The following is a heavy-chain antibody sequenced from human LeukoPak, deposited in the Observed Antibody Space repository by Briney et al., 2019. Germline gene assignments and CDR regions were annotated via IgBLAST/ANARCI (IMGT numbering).Heavy chain of an antibody. Sequence: SETLSLTCTVSGYSISSGYYWGWIRQPPGKGLEWIGSIYHSGSTYYNPSLKSRVTISVDTSKNQFSLKLRSVTAADTAVYYCARERAEGAPAFDYWGQGTLVTVSS. J-gene: IGHJ4*02. CDR1: GYSISSGYY. CDR3: ARERAEGAPAFDY. V-gene: IGHV4-38-2*02. CDR2: IYHSGST. D-gene: IGHD1-26*01.